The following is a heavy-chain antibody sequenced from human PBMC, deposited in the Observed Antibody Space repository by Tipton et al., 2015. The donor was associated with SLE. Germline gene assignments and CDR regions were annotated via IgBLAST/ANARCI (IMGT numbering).Heavy chain of an antibody. CDR1: GGSFSGYY. D-gene: IGHD2-2*02. J-gene: IGHJ4*02. Sequence: TLSLTCAVYGGSFSGYYWSWIRQPPGKGLEWIGEINHSGSTNYNPSLKSRVTISVDTSKNQFSLKLSSVTAADTAVYYCARGGYCSSTSCHTSRYSYGAHFDYWGQGTLVTVSS. CDR2: INHSGST. V-gene: IGHV4-34*01. CDR3: ARGGYCSSTSCHTSRYSYGAHFDY.